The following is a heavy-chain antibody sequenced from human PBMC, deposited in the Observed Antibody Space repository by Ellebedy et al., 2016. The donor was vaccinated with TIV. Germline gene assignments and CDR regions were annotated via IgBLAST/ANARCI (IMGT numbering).Heavy chain of an antibody. V-gene: IGHV1-18*04. CDR2: ISAYNGNT. Sequence: ASVKVSXKASGYTFTSYGISWVRQAPGQGLEWMGWISAYNGNTNYAQKFQGRVTITADESTSTAYMELSSLRSEDTAVYYCARGNLAVWYFDLWGRGTLVTVSS. CDR3: ARGNLAVWYFDL. CDR1: GYTFTSYG. J-gene: IGHJ2*01. D-gene: IGHD4-11*01.